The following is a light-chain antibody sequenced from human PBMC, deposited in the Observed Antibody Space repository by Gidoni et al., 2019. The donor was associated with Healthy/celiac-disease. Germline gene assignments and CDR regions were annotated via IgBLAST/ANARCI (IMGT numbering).Light chain of an antibody. CDR2: DAS. J-gene: IGKJ2*01. CDR3: QQRSNWPVT. CDR1: QSVSSY. V-gene: IGKV3-11*01. Sequence: EIVLTQSPATLSLSPGERATLSCRASQSVSSYLAWYHQKPGQAPRLLIYDASNRATGIPARFSGSGSGTDFTLTISSLEHEDFAVYDCQQRSNWPVTFGQGNKLEIK.